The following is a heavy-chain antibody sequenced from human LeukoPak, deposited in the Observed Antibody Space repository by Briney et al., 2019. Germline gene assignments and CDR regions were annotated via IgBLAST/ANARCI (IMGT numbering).Heavy chain of an antibody. CDR3: ASYIVGPTLDY. Sequence: PGQSLRLSCAASGFTFSNYAMSWVRQVPGKGLEWVAGITASGDTTHHVDSVKGRFTISRDNAKRSLYLQMNSLRAGDTAVYFCASYIVGPTLDYWGQGTLVTVSS. D-gene: IGHD1-26*01. V-gene: IGHV3-23*01. CDR1: GFTFSNYA. J-gene: IGHJ4*02. CDR2: ITASGDTT.